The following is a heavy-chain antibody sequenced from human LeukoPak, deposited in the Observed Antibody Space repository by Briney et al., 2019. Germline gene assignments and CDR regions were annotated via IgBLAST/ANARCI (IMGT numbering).Heavy chain of an antibody. J-gene: IGHJ4*02. V-gene: IGHV3-48*04. CDR3: AREVIVVVPAATERVKFDY. Sequence: PGGSLRLSCAASGFTFSSYSMNWVRQAPGKGLEWVSYISSSSSTIYYADSVKGRFTISRDNAKNSLYLQMNSLRAEDTAVYYCAREVIVVVPAATERVKFDYWGQGTLVTVSS. CDR2: ISSSSSTI. CDR1: GFTFSSYS. D-gene: IGHD2-2*01.